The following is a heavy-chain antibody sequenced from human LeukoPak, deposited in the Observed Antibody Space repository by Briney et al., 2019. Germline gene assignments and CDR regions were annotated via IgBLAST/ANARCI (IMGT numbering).Heavy chain of an antibody. Sequence: SETLSLTCAVYGGSFSGYYWSWLRQPPGKGLEWIGEINHSGNTNYNPSLKSRVTISVDTSKNKFSLKLSSVTAADTAVYYCARATPVTGIAVAGTRPNSFDYWGQGTLVTVSS. D-gene: IGHD6-19*01. J-gene: IGHJ4*02. CDR3: ARATPVTGIAVAGTRPNSFDY. CDR1: GGSFSGYY. CDR2: INHSGNT. V-gene: IGHV4-34*01.